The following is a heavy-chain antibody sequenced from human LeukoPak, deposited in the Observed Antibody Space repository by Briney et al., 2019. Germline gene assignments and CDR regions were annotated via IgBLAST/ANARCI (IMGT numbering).Heavy chain of an antibody. J-gene: IGHJ5*02. D-gene: IGHD6-13*01. V-gene: IGHV4-59*10. Sequence: GSLRLSCAASGFTFSSYSMNWVRQAPGKGLEWIGRIYTSGSTKYNPSLKSRVTMSVDASKSQFSLKLRSVTAADTAVYYCARVGLDSSSWPNWFDPWGQGTLVTVSS. CDR2: IYTSGST. CDR3: ARVGLDSSSWPNWFDP. CDR1: GFTFSSYS.